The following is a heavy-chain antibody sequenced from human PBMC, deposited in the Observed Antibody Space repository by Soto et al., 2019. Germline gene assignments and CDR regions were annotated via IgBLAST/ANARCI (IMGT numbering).Heavy chain of an antibody. CDR3: GKGVHGYDYGIDV. CDR1: GFTFDDYG. Sequence: EVQLMESGGGLVQPGRSLRLSCAASGFTFDDYGMSWVRQAPGKGLEWVSGISWNSGSIGYADSVKGRFTVSRDNAKNSLYLQTNSLRAEDTALYYCGKGVHGYDYGIDVWGPGTTVTVSS. D-gene: IGHD1-1*01. J-gene: IGHJ6*02. CDR2: ISWNSGSI. V-gene: IGHV3-9*01.